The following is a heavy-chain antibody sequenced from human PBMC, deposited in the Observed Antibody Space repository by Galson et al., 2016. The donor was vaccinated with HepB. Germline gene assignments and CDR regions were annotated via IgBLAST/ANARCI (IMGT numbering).Heavy chain of an antibody. V-gene: IGHV2-5*01. D-gene: IGHD2-2*02. Sequence: PALVKPTQTLTVTCTFSGFSLSTSAVGVGWIRQPPGKALEWLALIYWNNDKRYSPSLKSRLPITKDTSKKQVFLIMTNMDPVDTATYHCVHAYHKYCSRTTCYTIFDYWGQGTLVTVSS. J-gene: IGHJ4*02. CDR2: IYWNNDK. CDR1: GFSLSTSAVG. CDR3: VHAYHKYCSRTTCYTIFDY.